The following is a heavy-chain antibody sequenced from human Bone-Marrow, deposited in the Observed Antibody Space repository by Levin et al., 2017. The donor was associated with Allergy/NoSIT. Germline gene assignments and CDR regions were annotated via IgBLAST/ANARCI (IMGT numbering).Heavy chain of an antibody. CDR2: ISAGGSTT. V-gene: IGHV3-23*01. CDR1: GFSFSNYA. J-gene: IGHJ3*02. D-gene: IGHD3-10*01. CDR3: AKPTSLYYCYFDI. Sequence: SCAASGFSFSNYAMSWVRQSPGKGLEWVSTISAGGSTTYYADSVKGRFTIPRDNSKNTLYLQMNSLRADDTAVYFCAKPTSLYYCYFDIWGQGTMVTVSS.